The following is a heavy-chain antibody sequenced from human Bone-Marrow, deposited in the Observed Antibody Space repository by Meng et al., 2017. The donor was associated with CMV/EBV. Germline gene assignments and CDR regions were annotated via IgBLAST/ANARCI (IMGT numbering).Heavy chain of an antibody. V-gene: IGHV3-7*01. CDR2: INQDGSKT. CDR3: ARGGRTSSAYWRD. Sequence: GGSLRLSCAPSGLSFNSQWMTWVRQAPGKGLQWVANINQDGSKTYYVDSVKGRFTISRDNSKNSLYLQVDSLRVEDTAMYYCARGGRTSSAYWRDWGQGTLVT. J-gene: IGHJ4*02. D-gene: IGHD6-6*01. CDR1: GLSFNSQW.